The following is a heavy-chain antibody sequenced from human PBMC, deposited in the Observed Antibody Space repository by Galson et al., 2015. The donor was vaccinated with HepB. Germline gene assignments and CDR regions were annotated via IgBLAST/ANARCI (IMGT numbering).Heavy chain of an antibody. CDR2: IGTAGDT. V-gene: IGHV3-13*01. CDR1: GFTFSSYD. D-gene: IGHD2-2*01. J-gene: IGHJ2*01. Sequence: SLRLSCAASGFTFSSYDMHWVRQATGKGLEWVSAIGTAGDTYYPGSVKGRFTISRENAKNSLYLQMNSLRAGDTAVYYCARASYQLLFWYFDLWGRGTLVTVSS. CDR3: ARASYQLLFWYFDL.